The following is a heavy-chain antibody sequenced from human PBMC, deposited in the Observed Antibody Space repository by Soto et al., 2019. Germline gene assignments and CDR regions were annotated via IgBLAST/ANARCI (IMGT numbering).Heavy chain of an antibody. V-gene: IGHV1-3*01. J-gene: IGHJ6*03. CDR2: INAGNGNT. Sequence: ASVKVSCKASGYTFTSYAMHWVRQAPGQRLEWMGWINAGNGNTKYSQKFQGRVTITRDTSASTAYMELSSLRSEDTAVYYCARDSPNRVRGVIGDYIYYYYYYMDVWGKGTTVTVSS. CDR3: ARDSPNRVRGVIGDYIYYYYYYMDV. D-gene: IGHD3-10*01. CDR1: GYTFTSYA.